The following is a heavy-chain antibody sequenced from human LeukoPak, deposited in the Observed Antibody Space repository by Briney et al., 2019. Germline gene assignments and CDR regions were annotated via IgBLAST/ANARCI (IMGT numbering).Heavy chain of an antibody. V-gene: IGHV3-30-3*01. D-gene: IGHD6-19*01. CDR1: GFTFSAYA. CDR2: ISYDGSNK. J-gene: IGHJ4*02. Sequence: GGSLRLSCAASGFTFSAYAMHWVRQAPGKGLEWVAVISYDGSNKFYADSVKGRFTISRDNSKNTLYLQMNSLRAGDTAVYSCASGAVAGTWGQGTLVTVSS. CDR3: ASGAVAGT.